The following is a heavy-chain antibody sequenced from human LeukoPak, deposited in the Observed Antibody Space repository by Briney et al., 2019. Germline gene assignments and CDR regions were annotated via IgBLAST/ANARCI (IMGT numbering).Heavy chain of an antibody. CDR2: ISYDGSNK. D-gene: IGHD3-22*01. CDR3: AKGDYYDSSGYFDY. Sequence: GGSLRLSCAASGFTFSSYGMHWVRQAPGKGLEWVAVISYDGSNKYYADSVKGRFTISRDNSKNTLYLQMNSLRAEDTAVYYCAKGDYYDSSGYFDYWGQGTLVTVSS. J-gene: IGHJ4*02. CDR1: GFTFSSYG. V-gene: IGHV3-30*18.